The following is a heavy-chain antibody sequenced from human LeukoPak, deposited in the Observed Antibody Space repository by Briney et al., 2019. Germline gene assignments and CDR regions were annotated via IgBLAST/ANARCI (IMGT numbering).Heavy chain of an antibody. D-gene: IGHD1-26*01. CDR2: IYHSGST. J-gene: IGHJ4*02. V-gene: IGHV4-38-2*02. CDR3: ASGPEWELLGDGY. CDR1: GYSISSGYY. Sequence: SETLSLTCTVSGYSISSGYYWGWIRQPPGKGLEWIGSIYHSGSTYYNPSLKSRVTISVDTSKNQFSLKLSSVTAADTAVYYCASGPEWELLGDGYWGQGTLVTVSS.